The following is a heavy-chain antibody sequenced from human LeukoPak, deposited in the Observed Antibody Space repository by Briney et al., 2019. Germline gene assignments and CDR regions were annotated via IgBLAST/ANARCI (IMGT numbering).Heavy chain of an antibody. J-gene: IGHJ3*02. CDR1: GFTFSSHN. D-gene: IGHD2-2*01. CDR2: ISSSSSTI. V-gene: IGHV3-48*04. CDR3: ARDRTADGFDI. Sequence: GGSLRLSCAASGFTFSSHNMNWVRQAPGKGLEGVSYISSSSSTIFYADSVKGRFTISRDNAKNSLYLQMNSLRAEDTAVYYCARDRTADGFDIWGQGTMVTVSS.